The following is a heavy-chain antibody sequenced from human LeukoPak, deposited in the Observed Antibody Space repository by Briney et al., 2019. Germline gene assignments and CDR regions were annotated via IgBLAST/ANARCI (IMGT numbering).Heavy chain of an antibody. J-gene: IGHJ5*02. D-gene: IGHD4-11*01. CDR2: IKQDGSEK. CDR3: ARESEFGSNYPNWFDP. V-gene: IGHV3-7*01. CDR1: GFTFSSYW. Sequence: SGGSLRLSCAASGFTFSSYWMSWVRQAPGKGLEWVANIKQDGSEKYYVDSVKGRFTISGDNAKNSLYLQMNSLRAEDTAVYYCARESEFGSNYPNWFDPWGQGTLVTVSS.